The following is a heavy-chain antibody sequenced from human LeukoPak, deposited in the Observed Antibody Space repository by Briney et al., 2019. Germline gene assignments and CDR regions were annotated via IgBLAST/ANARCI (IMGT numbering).Heavy chain of an antibody. CDR1: GFIFSDYY. Sequence: PGGSLRLSCAASGFIFSDYYMSWIRQAPGKGLEWVSYISSSGSTIYYADSVKGRFTISRDNAKNSLYLQMNSLRAEDTAVYYCARPYDSSGYYEGASVDYWGQGTLVTVSS. J-gene: IGHJ4*02. CDR3: ARPYDSSGYYEGASVDY. D-gene: IGHD3-22*01. V-gene: IGHV3-11*01. CDR2: ISSSGSTI.